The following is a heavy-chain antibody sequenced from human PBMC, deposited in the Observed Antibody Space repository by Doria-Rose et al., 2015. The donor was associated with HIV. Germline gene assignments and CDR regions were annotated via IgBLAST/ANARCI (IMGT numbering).Heavy chain of an antibody. CDR3: ARIKSSRWYHKYYIDF. J-gene: IGHJ4*02. CDR2: IFSDDER. Sequence: SGPVLVKPTETLTLTCTVSGVSLSSHGMGVSWIRQPPGKALEWLANIFSDDERSYKTSPRSRLTISRSTSKSQVVLTMTDMDPVDTATYYCARIKSSRWYHKYYIDFWGQGTLVIVSA. CDR1: GVSLSSHGMG. V-gene: IGHV2-26*01. D-gene: IGHD6-13*01.